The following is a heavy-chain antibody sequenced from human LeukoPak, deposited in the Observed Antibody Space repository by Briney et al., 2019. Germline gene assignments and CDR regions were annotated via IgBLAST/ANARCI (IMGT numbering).Heavy chain of an antibody. CDR2: INPNSGGT. J-gene: IGHJ5*02. V-gene: IGHV1-2*02. Sequence: ASVKVSCKASGYTFTGYYMHWVRQAPGQGLEWMGWINPNSGGTNYAQKFQGRVTMTRDTSISTAYMELSRLRSDDTAVYYCARGVAVAGTRWFDPWGQGTLVTVSS. D-gene: IGHD6-19*01. CDR3: ARGVAVAGTRWFDP. CDR1: GYTFTGYY.